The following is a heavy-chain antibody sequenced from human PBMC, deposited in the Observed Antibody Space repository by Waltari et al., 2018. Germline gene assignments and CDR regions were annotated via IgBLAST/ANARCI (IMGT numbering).Heavy chain of an antibody. CDR2: ISGSGGST. D-gene: IGHD6-19*01. Sequence: EVQLLETGGGLVQPGGSLRLSCAASGFTFRSYAMSWVRQAPGKGLEWVSAISGSGGSTYYADSVKGRFTISRDNSKNTLYLQMNSLRAEDTAVYYCAPREVAGTDFDYWGQGTLVTVSS. V-gene: IGHV3-23*01. J-gene: IGHJ4*02. CDR1: GFTFRSYA. CDR3: APREVAGTDFDY.